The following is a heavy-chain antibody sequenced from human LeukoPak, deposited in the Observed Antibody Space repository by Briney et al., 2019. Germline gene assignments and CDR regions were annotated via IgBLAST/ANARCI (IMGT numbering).Heavy chain of an antibody. Sequence: PSETLSLTCAVYGGSFSGYYWSWIRQPPGKGLEWIGEINHSGSTNYNPSLKSRVTISVDTSKNQFSLKLSSVTAADTAVYYCARGGYSLRFDPWGQGTLVTVSS. CDR1: GGSFSGYY. D-gene: IGHD5-18*01. J-gene: IGHJ5*02. CDR3: ARGGYSLRFDP. CDR2: INHSGST. V-gene: IGHV4-34*01.